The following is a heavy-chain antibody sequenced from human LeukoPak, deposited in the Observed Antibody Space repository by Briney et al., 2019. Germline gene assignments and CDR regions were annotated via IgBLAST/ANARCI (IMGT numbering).Heavy chain of an antibody. CDR3: ATYLSAGAEYFQH. CDR2: FDPEDGET. V-gene: IGHV1-24*01. J-gene: IGHJ1*01. D-gene: IGHD3-16*02. CDR1: GFTFSTYA. Sequence: GGSLRLSCAASGFTFSTYAMSWVRQATGKGLEWMGGFDPEDGETIYAQKFQGRVTMTEDTSTDTAYMELSSLRSEDTAVYYCATYLSAGAEYFQHWGQGTLVTVSS.